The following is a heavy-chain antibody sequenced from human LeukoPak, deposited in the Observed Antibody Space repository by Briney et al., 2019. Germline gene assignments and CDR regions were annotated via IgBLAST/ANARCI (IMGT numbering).Heavy chain of an antibody. CDR3: ARQIAAVTLYYFDL. Sequence: SETLSLTCTVSGGSIISSSDYWGGIRQPPGKGLEWIGSIYYSGSTYYNPSLKSRFTVSVDTSKNQFSLRLSSVTAADTAVYYCARQIAAVTLYYFDLWGQGTLVTVSS. CDR2: IYYSGST. D-gene: IGHD6-13*01. V-gene: IGHV4-39*01. J-gene: IGHJ4*02. CDR1: GGSIISSSDY.